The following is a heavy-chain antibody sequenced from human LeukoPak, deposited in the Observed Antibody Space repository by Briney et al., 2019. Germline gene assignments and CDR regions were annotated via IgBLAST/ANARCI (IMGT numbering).Heavy chain of an antibody. D-gene: IGHD2-8*01. J-gene: IGHJ4*02. CDR3: IRSVRNGHFDY. V-gene: IGHV1-8*01. CDR2: MNPNSGNT. Sequence: ASVKVSCKASGYTFTSYDINWVRQAPGQGLEWMGWMNPNSGNTGYAQTFQGRVTMTRSTSISTAYMELSTLRFEDTAVYYCIRSVRNGHFDYWGQGTLVTVSS. CDR1: GYTFTSYD.